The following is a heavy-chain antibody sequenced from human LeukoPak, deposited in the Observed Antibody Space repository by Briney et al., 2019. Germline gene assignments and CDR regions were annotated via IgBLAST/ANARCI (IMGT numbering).Heavy chain of an antibody. J-gene: IGHJ4*02. V-gene: IGHV4-61*01. CDR3: AGQTGSGLFILP. D-gene: IGHD3/OR15-3a*01. CDR1: GDSVSSNSAT. CDR2: IYYSGST. Sequence: SQTLSLTCDISGDSVSSNSATWNWIRQSPGKGLEWIGYIYYSGSTNYNPSLKSRVTILVDTSKNQFSLKLSSVTAADTAVYFCAGQTGSGLFILPGGQGTLVTVSS.